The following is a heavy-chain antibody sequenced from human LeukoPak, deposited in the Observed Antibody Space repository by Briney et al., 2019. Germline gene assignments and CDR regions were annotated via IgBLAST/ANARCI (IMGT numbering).Heavy chain of an antibody. Sequence: GGSLRLSCAASGFTVSSNYMSWVRQAPGKGLEWVSSITSSSSYTYYADSVKGRFTISRDNAKNSVYLQMNSLRAEDTAVYYCARDHSNYGSGSYYRDYYYYYYMDVWGKGTTVTISS. CDR2: ITSSSSYT. CDR3: ARDHSNYGSGSYYRDYYYYYYMDV. J-gene: IGHJ6*03. V-gene: IGHV3-21*01. CDR1: GFTVSSNY. D-gene: IGHD3-10*01.